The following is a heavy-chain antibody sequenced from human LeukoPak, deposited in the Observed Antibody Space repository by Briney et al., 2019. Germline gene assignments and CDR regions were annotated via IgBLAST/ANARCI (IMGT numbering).Heavy chain of an antibody. CDR2: IYSSGST. CDR3: PRGGRGFDP. CDR1: GGSISSETYY. V-gene: IGHV4-61*02. J-gene: IGHJ5*02. Sequence: SETLSLTCTVSGGSISSETYYWTWVRQPAGKGLEWIGRIYSSGSTSYNPSLKSRVTISVDTSKNQFSLELHSVTASDTAVYFCPRGGRGFDPWGQGTLVTVSS.